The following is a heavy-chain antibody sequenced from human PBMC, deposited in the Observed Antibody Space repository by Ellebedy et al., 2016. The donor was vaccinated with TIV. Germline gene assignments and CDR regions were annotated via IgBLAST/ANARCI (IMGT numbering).Heavy chain of an antibody. D-gene: IGHD3-10*01. CDR1: GYTFTSYG. Sequence: ASVKVSCKASGYTFTSYGISWVRQAPGQGLEWMGWISAYNGNTNYAQKLQGRVTITADESTSTAYMELSSLRSEDTAVYYCARILWFGDLNWFDPWGQGTLVTVSS. CDR3: ARILWFGDLNWFDP. J-gene: IGHJ5*02. CDR2: ISAYNGNT. V-gene: IGHV1-18*04.